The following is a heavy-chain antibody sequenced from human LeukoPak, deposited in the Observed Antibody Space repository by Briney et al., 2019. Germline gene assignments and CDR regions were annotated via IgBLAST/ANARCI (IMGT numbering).Heavy chain of an antibody. CDR1: GGTFSSYA. J-gene: IGHJ4*02. D-gene: IGHD6-19*01. CDR2: IIPIFGTA. CDR3: ARVENFSSGWYYFDY. Sequence: SVKVFCKASGGTFSSYAISWVRQAPGQGLEWMGGIIPIFGTANYAQKFQGRFTITADKSTSTAYMELSSLRSEDTAVYYCARVENFSSGWYYFDYWGQGTLVTVSS. V-gene: IGHV1-69*06.